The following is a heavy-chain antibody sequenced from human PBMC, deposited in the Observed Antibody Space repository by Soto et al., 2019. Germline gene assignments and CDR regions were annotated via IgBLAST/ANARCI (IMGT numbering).Heavy chain of an antibody. CDR2: IRSKANSYAT. V-gene: IGHV3-73*01. CDR3: TRQGITGISYYFDY. Sequence: GGSLRLSCAASGFTFSGSAMHVVRQASGKGLEWVGRIRSKANSYATGYSASVKGRFTISRDDAKNTAYLQMNSLKTEDTAVYYCTRQGITGISYYFDYWGQGTLVTVSS. D-gene: IGHD1-20*01. J-gene: IGHJ4*02. CDR1: GFTFSGSA.